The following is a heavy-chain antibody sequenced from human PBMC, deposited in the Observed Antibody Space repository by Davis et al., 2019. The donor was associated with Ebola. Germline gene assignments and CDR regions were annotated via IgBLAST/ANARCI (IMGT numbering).Heavy chain of an antibody. CDR2: INHSGST. CDR3: ARGTAMVEGIFDY. CDR1: GGSFSGYY. D-gene: IGHD5-18*01. V-gene: IGHV4-34*01. Sequence: PSETLSLTCAVYGGSFSGYYWSWIRQPPGKGLEWIGEINHSGSTNYNPSLKSRVTISVDTSKNQFSLKLSSVTAADTAVYYCARGTAMVEGIFDYWGQGTLVTVSS. J-gene: IGHJ4*02.